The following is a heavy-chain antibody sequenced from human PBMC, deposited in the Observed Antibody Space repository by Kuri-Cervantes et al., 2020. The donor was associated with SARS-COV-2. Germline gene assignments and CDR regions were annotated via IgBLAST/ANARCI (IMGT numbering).Heavy chain of an antibody. D-gene: IGHD6-19*01. Sequence: ASVKVSCKASGYTFTSYGISWVRQAPGQGLEWMGWISAYNGNTNYAQKLQGRVTMTTDTSTGTAYMELRNLRSDDTAVYYCARDRGSSGWSWVYYYYGMDVWGQGTTVTVSS. CDR1: GYTFTSYG. J-gene: IGHJ6*02. CDR3: ARDRGSSGWSWVYYYYGMDV. CDR2: ISAYNGNT. V-gene: IGHV1-18*01.